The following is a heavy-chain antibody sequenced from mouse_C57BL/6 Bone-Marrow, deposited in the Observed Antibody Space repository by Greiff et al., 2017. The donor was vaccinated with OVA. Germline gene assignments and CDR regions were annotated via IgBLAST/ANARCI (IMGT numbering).Heavy chain of an antibody. CDR1: GYTFTSYT. V-gene: IGHV1-4*01. CDR2: INPSSGYT. CDR3: ARTHYYAMDY. Sequence: QVQLQQSGAELARPGASVKMSCKASGYTFTSYTMHWVKQRPGQGLEWIGYINPSSGYTKYNQKFKDKATLTADKSSSTAYMQLSSLTFEDSAVYYCARTHYYAMDYWGQGTSVTVSS. J-gene: IGHJ4*01.